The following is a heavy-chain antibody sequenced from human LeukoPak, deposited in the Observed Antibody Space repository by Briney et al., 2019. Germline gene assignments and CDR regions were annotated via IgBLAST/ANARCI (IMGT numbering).Heavy chain of an antibody. Sequence: ASVKVSCKASGYTFTSYDINWVRQATGQGPEWMGWMNPNSGNTGYAQKFQGRVTMTMNTSINTAYMELSSVRSDDTAVYYCARAHRGGYMCFAPGGQGTLGTVSP. J-gene: IGHJ5*02. V-gene: IGHV1-8*01. D-gene: IGHD1-26*01. CDR2: MNPNSGNT. CDR1: GYTFTSYD. CDR3: ARAHRGGYMCFAP.